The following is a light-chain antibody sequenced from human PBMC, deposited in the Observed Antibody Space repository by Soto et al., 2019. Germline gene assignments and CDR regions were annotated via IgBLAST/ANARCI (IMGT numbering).Light chain of an antibody. CDR2: AAS. J-gene: IGKJ2*01. CDR3: QHLNSYLRAT. CDR1: QGISSS. V-gene: IGKV1-9*01. Sequence: DLPLTQSPSFLSASVGDRVTITCRASQGISSSLAWYHQKPGKAPRLLIYAASTLESGVPSRFSGSESGTEFSLTISSLQPEDSATYYCQHLNSYLRATFGQGTKLEIK.